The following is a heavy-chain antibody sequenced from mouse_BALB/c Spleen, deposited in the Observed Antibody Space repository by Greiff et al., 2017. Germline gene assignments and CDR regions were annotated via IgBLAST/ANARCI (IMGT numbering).Heavy chain of an antibody. J-gene: IGHJ2*01. D-gene: IGHD4-1*01. Sequence: EVHLVESGGGLVKPGGSLKLSCAASGFTFSDYYMYWVRQTPEKRLEWVATISDGGSYTYYPDNVKGRFTISRDNAKNNLYLQMSSLKSEDTAMYYCARALTGYFDYWGQGTTLTVSS. CDR3: ARALTGYFDY. V-gene: IGHV5-4*02. CDR2: ISDGGSYT. CDR1: GFTFSDYY.